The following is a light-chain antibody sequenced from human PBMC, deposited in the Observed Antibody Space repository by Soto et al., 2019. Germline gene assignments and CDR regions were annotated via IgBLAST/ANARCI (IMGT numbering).Light chain of an antibody. CDR3: QQNNSYPWT. Sequence: EIVMTQSPSFLSVSPGERTTISCRASQSVSINLAWYQQKPGQAPRLLIYGASTRATGIPARFSGSGSGTEFTLTISSLQPDDFATYYCQQNNSYPWTFGQGTEVDIK. V-gene: IGKV3-15*01. CDR2: GAS. J-gene: IGKJ1*01. CDR1: QSVSIN.